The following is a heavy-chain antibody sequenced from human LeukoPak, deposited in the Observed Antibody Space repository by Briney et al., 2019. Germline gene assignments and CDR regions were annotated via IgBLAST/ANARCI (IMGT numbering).Heavy chain of an antibody. CDR3: YGANAEH. D-gene: IGHD4-23*01. CDR1: GFTFSSYW. CDR2: TNTDGSST. J-gene: IGHJ1*01. V-gene: IGHV3-74*03. Sequence: HTGGSLRLSCAASGFTFSSYWMHWVRQAPGKGLVWVSGTNTDGSSTMYADSVKGRFTIARDNAKNTLYLQMNSLRAEDTAVYYCYGANAEHWGQGTLVTVSS.